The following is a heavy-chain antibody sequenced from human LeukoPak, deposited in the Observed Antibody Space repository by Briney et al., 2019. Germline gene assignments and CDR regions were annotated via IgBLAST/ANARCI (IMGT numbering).Heavy chain of an antibody. CDR2: ISGSGGST. D-gene: IGHD3-10*01. CDR1: GFTFSSYA. Sequence: GGSLRLSCAASGFTFSSYAMSWVRQAPGKGLEWVSAISGSGGSTYYADSVKGRFTISRDNSKNTLYLQMNSLRAEDTAVYYCAKGPYGSGSYTLLDYWGQGTLVTVSS. J-gene: IGHJ4*02. V-gene: IGHV3-23*01. CDR3: AKGPYGSGSYTLLDY.